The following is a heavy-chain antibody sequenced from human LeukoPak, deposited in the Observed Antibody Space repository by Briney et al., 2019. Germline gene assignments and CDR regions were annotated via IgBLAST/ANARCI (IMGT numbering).Heavy chain of an antibody. D-gene: IGHD2-2*01. CDR2: INHSGST. J-gene: IGHJ6*03. CDR1: GGSFSGYY. Sequence: SETLSLTCAVYGGSFSGYYWSWIRQPPGKGLEWIGEINHSGSTNYNPSLKSRVTISVDTSKNQFSLKLSSVTAADTAVYYCARRQLLSHYYYYMDVWGKGTTVTISS. CDR3: ARRQLLSHYYYYMDV. V-gene: IGHV4-34*01.